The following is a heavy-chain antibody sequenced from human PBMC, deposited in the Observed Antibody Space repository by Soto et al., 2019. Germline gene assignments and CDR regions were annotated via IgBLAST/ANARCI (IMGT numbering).Heavy chain of an antibody. CDR2: ISSSSSYI. D-gene: IGHD1-26*01. Sequence: PGGSLRLSCAASGFTFSSYSMNWVRHAPGKGLEWVSSISSSSSYIYYADSVKSRFTISRDNAKNSLYLQMNSLRAEDTAVYYCARAGLEWELPYAFDIWGQGTMVTVSS. V-gene: IGHV3-21*01. CDR1: GFTFSSYS. J-gene: IGHJ3*02. CDR3: ARAGLEWELPYAFDI.